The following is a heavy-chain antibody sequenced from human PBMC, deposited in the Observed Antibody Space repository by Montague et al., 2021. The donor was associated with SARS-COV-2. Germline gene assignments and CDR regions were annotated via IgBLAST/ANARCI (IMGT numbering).Heavy chain of an antibody. CDR1: GDSVSHDF. D-gene: IGHD1-26*01. V-gene: IGHV4-59*02. CDR3: VRDPAPSGSGTFYDY. Sequence: SETLSLTYTVSGDSVSHDFWTWIRQPPGKGLEWIGYVYYGRSSSYNPSLRGRVSIAVDTSKNQFSLRLSTVTAADTAIYYCVRDPAPSGSGTFYDYWGQGTLVAVSS. J-gene: IGHJ4*02. CDR2: VYYGRSS.